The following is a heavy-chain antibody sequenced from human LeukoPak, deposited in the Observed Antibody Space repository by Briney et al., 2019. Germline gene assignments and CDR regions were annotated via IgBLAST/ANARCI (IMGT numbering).Heavy chain of an antibody. J-gene: IGHJ4*02. D-gene: IGHD6-13*01. CDR2: IRGSSRSI. CDR3: ARVRGSRWPIAYFDY. CDR1: GFNFNALS. V-gene: IGHV3-48*02. Sequence: VGSLRLSCAASGFNFNALSMIWVRQAPGKGLEWLSYIRGSSRSIYYTDSVKGRFTISRDNAKNSVYLQMNSLRDEDTAVYFCARVRGSRWPIAYFDYWGQGTLVTVSS.